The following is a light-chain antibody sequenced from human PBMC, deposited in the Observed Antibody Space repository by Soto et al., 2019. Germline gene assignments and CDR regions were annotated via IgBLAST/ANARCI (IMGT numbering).Light chain of an antibody. CDR3: QQFNSYPIT. J-gene: IGKJ5*01. V-gene: IGKV1-9*01. Sequence: DIQLTQSPSFLSADVGDRVTITCRASQDISSHLVWYQQKPGEAPQLLIFAASTLQSGVPSRFSGSGSETEFTLTINGLQPEDFATHYCQQFNSYPITFGQGTRVDIK. CDR1: QDISSH. CDR2: AAS.